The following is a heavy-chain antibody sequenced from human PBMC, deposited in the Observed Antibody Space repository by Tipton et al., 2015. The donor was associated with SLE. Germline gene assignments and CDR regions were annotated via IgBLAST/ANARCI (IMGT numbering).Heavy chain of an antibody. V-gene: IGHV4-34*01. CDR3: ATTGGY. CDR2: INHSGST. Sequence: LRLSCAVYGGSFSDYSWSWIRQPPGKGLEWIGEINHSGSTNYNPSLKSRVTLSVDTSKNQFSLKLSSVTAADTAVYYCATTGGYWGQGTLVTVSS. J-gene: IGHJ4*02. CDR1: GGSFSDYS. D-gene: IGHD4-17*01.